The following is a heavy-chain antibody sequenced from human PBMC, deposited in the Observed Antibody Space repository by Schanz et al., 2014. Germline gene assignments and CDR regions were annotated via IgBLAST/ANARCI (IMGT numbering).Heavy chain of an antibody. V-gene: IGHV4-59*12. J-gene: IGHJ2*01. CDR1: GGSIRSYF. CDR2: IYYSGSS. Sequence: QVQLQESGPGLLKPSETLSLTCTVSGGSIRSYFWSWIRQPPGKGLEWIGYIYYSGSSDYNPSLKSRVTISVDRSKNQFSLRLDSVTAADTAVYYCARDTTWRLDLWGRGTLVTVSS. D-gene: IGHD1-1*01. CDR3: ARDTTWRLDL.